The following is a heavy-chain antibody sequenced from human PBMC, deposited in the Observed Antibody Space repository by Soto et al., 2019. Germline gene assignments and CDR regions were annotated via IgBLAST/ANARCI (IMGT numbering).Heavy chain of an antibody. D-gene: IGHD4-17*01. Sequence: GASVKVSCKASGYTFTSYGISWVRQAPGQGLEWMGWISAYNGNTNYAQKLQGRVTMTTDTSTSTAYMELRSLRSDDTAVYYCARVSYGESTEYYYYYYMDAWGKGTTVTVSS. CDR2: ISAYNGNT. CDR3: ARVSYGESTEYYYYYYMDA. CDR1: GYTFTSYG. J-gene: IGHJ6*03. V-gene: IGHV1-18*01.